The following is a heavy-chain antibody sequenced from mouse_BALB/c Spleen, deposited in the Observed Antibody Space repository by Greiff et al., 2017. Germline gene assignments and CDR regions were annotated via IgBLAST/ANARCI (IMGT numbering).Heavy chain of an antibody. CDR1: GFSFSSYA. V-gene: IGHV5-6-5*01. CDR3: ARSTVVDIPFAY. D-gene: IGHD1-1*01. Sequence: EVQGVESGGGLVKPGGSLKLSCAASGFSFSSYAMSWVRQTPEKRLGWVASISSGGSNYYPDSVKGRFTISRDNARNILYLQMSSLRSEDTAMYYCARSTVVDIPFAYWGQGTLVTVSA. CDR2: ISSGGSN. J-gene: IGHJ3*01.